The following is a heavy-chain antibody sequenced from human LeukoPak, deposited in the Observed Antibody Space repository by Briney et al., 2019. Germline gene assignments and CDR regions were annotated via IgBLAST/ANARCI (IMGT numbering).Heavy chain of an antibody. CDR2: INHRGST. J-gene: IGHJ6*03. V-gene: IGHV4-34*01. CDR3: ARHKVVISTFSYYYYMDV. D-gene: IGHD3-22*01. CDR1: GGSFSDYY. Sequence: SETLSLTCAVYGGSFSDYYWYWSWIRQPPGKGLEWIGDINHRGSTNYNPSLKARVTISVDTSKNQFSLKLSSVTAADTAVYYCARHKVVISTFSYYYYMDVWGKGTTVTISS.